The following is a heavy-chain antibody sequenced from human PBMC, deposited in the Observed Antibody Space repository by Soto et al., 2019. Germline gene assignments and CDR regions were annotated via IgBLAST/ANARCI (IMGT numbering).Heavy chain of an antibody. CDR1: GGSISSYY. V-gene: IGHV4-59*01. J-gene: IGHJ6*02. Sequence: PSETLSLTCTVSGGSISSYYWSWIRQPPGKGLEWIGYIYYSGSTNYNPSLKSRVTISVDTSKNQFSLKLSSVTAADTAVYYCARGGYSYGHTTYYYYGMDVWCQGTTVTVSS. CDR3: ARGGYSYGHTTYYYYGMDV. D-gene: IGHD5-18*01. CDR2: IYYSGST.